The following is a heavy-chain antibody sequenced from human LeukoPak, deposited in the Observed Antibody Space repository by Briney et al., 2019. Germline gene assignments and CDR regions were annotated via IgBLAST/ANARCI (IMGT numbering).Heavy chain of an antibody. CDR1: GFTFSDYS. V-gene: IGHV3-21*01. Sequence: HGGSLRLSCVASGFTFSDYSMNWVRLAPGAGPNWVSSIDITSKYIYYGDSMKGRFTISRDNAKNTLYLQMNSLRAEDTAVYYCAGASHGDYSYYYYFYMDVWGNGTTVTVSS. CDR2: IDITSKYI. J-gene: IGHJ6*03. D-gene: IGHD4-17*01. CDR3: AGASHGDYSYYYYFYMDV.